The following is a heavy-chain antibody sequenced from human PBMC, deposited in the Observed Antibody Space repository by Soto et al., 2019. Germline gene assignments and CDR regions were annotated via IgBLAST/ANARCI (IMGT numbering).Heavy chain of an antibody. CDR1: GFTFSSYW. CDR2: INSDGSST. V-gene: IGHV3-74*01. J-gene: IGHJ5*02. Sequence: GGSLRLSCAASGFTFSSYWMHWVRQAPGKGLVWVSRINSDGSSTSYADSVKGRFTISRDNAKNTLYLQMNSLRAEDTAVYYCAREGGRVIVGAPTGWFVPWGQGTLVTVSS. D-gene: IGHD3-22*01. CDR3: AREGGRVIVGAPTGWFVP.